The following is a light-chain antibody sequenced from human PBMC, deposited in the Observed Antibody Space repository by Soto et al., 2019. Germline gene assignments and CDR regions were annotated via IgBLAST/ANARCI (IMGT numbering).Light chain of an antibody. V-gene: IGKV1-5*01. Sequence: DIQMTQSPSTLSASVGDRVTITCRASQSISNWLAWYQQKPGKAPKLLIFDASTLESGVPSRFSGSGSGTEFTLTISGLQPGDFATYYCQQYNNYCTFGEGTKLEIQ. CDR2: DAS. CDR3: QQYNNYCT. CDR1: QSISNW. J-gene: IGKJ2*01.